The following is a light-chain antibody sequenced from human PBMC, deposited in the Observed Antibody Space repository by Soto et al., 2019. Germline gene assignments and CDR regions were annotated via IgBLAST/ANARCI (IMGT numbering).Light chain of an antibody. CDR2: DAF. Sequence: ETVLTQSPATLSLSPGERATLSCRASQTVSSNLAWYQQKPGQAPRLLIYDAFNRATGIPARFSGSASGTDFTLTISSLEPEDSAVYYCRHRSNRPTWTFGQGTKVDI. V-gene: IGKV3-11*01. CDR1: QTVSSN. J-gene: IGKJ1*01. CDR3: RHRSNRPTWT.